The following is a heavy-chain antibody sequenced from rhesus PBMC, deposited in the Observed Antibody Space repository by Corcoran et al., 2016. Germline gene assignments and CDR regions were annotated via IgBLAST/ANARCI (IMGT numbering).Heavy chain of an antibody. D-gene: IGHD3-3*01. CDR2: HCGRRGNT. V-gene: IGHV4-165*01. CDR3: ARARRSITIFGKDYYFDY. CDR1: GGYISGNS. Sequence: QVQMQESGPELVKPSETLSLTCPVPGGYISGNSCSWIRRPPGRGMDWLGYHCGRRGNTHYNPSLRSRVTISTDAAKSQFSLKRSSVTAADTAVYYCARARRSITIFGKDYYFDYWGQGVLVTVAS. J-gene: IGHJ4*01.